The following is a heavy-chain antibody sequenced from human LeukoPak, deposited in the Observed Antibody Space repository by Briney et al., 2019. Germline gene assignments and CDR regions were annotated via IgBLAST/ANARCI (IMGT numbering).Heavy chain of an antibody. V-gene: IGHV3-48*03. D-gene: IGHD2-15*01. CDR1: GLTFSSYE. J-gene: IGHJ3*02. Sequence: PGGSLRLSCAASGLTFSSYEMNWVRQAPGKGLEWVSYIGSSGSTIHYADSVKGRFTISRDISKNTLFLQLNSLRAEDTAVYYCARGGVVVAAIDAFDIWGQGTLVTVSS. CDR2: IGSSGSTI. CDR3: ARGGVVVAAIDAFDI.